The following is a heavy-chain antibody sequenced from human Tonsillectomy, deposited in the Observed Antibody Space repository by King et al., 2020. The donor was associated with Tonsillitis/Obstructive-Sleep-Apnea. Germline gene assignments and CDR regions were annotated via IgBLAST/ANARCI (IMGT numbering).Heavy chain of an antibody. V-gene: IGHV3-7*04. J-gene: IGHJ4*02. D-gene: IGHD2-2*01. CDR2: LNEDGREK. CDR3: ARESGCSSTSCYPTAFDY. CDR1: RFTFSSYW. Sequence: VQLVESGGGLVQPGGSLRLSCAASRFTFSSYWMSCVRQAPGKGLEGVSNLNEDGREKYYVDSAKGRLTISRDYAKHSLYLQMNSLIAEDTAVYYCARESGCSSTSCYPTAFDYWGQGTLVTVSS.